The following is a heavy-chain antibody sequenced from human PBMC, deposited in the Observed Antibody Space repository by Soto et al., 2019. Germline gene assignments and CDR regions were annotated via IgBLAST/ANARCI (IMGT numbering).Heavy chain of an antibody. D-gene: IGHD2-2*01. J-gene: IGHJ5*02. CDR1: GGSISSGGYS. Sequence: PSETLSLTCAVCGGSISSGGYSWSWIRQPPGKGLEWIGYIYHSGSTYYNPSLKSRVTISVDRSKNQFSLKLSSVTAADTAVYYCARVEGGYCSSTSCYGDNWFDPWGQGTLVTVSS. CDR3: ARVEGGYCSSTSCYGDNWFDP. V-gene: IGHV4-30-2*01. CDR2: IYHSGST.